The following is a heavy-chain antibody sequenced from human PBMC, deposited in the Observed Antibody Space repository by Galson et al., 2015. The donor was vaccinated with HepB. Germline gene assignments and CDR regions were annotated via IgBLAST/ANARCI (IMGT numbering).Heavy chain of an antibody. V-gene: IGHV3-21*01. J-gene: IGHJ4*02. D-gene: IGHD3-16*01. CDR2: ISSSSGYI. CDR1: GFTFSSYS. Sequence: SLRLSCAASGFTFSSYSMNWVRQAPGKGLEWVSSISSSSGYIYYADSEKGRFTISRDNAKNSLYLQMNSLRAEDTAVYYCARDWSPRPGEPGDYWGQGTLVTVSS. CDR3: ARDWSPRPGEPGDY.